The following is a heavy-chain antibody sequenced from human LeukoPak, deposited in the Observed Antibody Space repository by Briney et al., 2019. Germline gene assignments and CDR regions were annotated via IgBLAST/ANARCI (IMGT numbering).Heavy chain of an antibody. D-gene: IGHD6-13*01. V-gene: IGHV4-38-2*01. CDR2: IYHSGRT. CDR3: ARQGGSSSPYYYSYMDF. J-gene: IGHJ6*03. Sequence: SETLSLTCAVSDYSMSSGYYWGWIRQPPGTGLEWIGCIYHSGRTFYNPSLKSRVTISVDASKNQFSLKLSSVTAADTAVYYCARQGGSSSPYYYSYMDFWGKGTTVTVSS. CDR1: DYSMSSGYY.